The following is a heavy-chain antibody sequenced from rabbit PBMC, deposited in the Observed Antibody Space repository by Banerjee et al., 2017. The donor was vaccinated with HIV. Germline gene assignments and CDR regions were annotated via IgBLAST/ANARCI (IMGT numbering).Heavy chain of an antibody. D-gene: IGHD8-1*01. V-gene: IGHV1S45*01. J-gene: IGHJ4*01. CDR2: IYTRNGRT. Sequence: QEQVVESGGGLVTLGGSLTLTCKASGFSFSSGYDMCWVRQAPGKGLEWIGCIYTRNGRTWYASWAKGRFTISKTSSTTVTLQMTSLTAADTATYFCARSHDGSGYWGLWGPGTLVTVS. CDR1: GFSFSSGYD. CDR3: ARSHDGSGYWGL.